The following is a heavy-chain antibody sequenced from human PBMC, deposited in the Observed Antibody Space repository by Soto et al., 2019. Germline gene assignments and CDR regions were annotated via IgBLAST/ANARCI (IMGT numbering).Heavy chain of an antibody. CDR2: VSHDGRNT. V-gene: IGHV3-30*18. CDR1: GFTFSDYA. Sequence: VQLVESGGGVVQPGRSLRLSCAASGFTFSDYAMHWVRQAPGKGLEWVAVVSHDGRNTHYADSVKGRFTISRDSYKNTVSLEMPSLVAEDTAVDYCGKGGRQWLFTSDFNYWGQGALVTVSS. J-gene: IGHJ4*02. D-gene: IGHD6-19*01. CDR3: GKGGRQWLFTSDFNY.